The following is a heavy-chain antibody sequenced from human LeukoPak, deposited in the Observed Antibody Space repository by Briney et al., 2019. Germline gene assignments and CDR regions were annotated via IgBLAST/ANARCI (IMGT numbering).Heavy chain of an antibody. CDR3: VRDGGGTTPYDC. V-gene: IGHV3-74*01. Sequence: PGGSLKLSCAASGLTFSTYAMTWVRQAPGKGPVWVSHISPDGGNIAYADSVKGRFTISRDSAKNTLYLQMNSLRVGDTAVYYCVRDGGGTTPYDCWGQGTLVTVSS. J-gene: IGHJ4*02. CDR1: GLTFSTYA. D-gene: IGHD1-7*01. CDR2: ISPDGGNI.